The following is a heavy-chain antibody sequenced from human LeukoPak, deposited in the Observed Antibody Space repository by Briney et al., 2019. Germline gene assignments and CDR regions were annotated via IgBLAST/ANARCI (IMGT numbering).Heavy chain of an antibody. CDR3: ARPTTVTTISADAFDI. CDR1: GFTFSSYS. J-gene: IGHJ3*02. CDR2: ISGSGEYI. D-gene: IGHD4-17*01. Sequence: GGSLRLSCAASGFTFSSYSMNWVRQSPGKGLEWVSSISGSGEYIYYADSVKGRFTISRDNGQNSLYLQMNNLRAEDTAVYYCARPTTVTTISADAFDIWGQGTMVTVSS. V-gene: IGHV3-21*06.